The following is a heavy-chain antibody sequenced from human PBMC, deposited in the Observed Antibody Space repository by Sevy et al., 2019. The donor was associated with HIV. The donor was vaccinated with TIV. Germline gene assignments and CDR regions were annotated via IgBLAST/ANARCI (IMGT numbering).Heavy chain of an antibody. CDR1: GFTFSKYW. CDR2: INQDGSEK. J-gene: IGHJ4*02. D-gene: IGHD3-10*01. V-gene: IGHV3-7*01. CDR3: ARETGSSHFDY. Sequence: GGSLRLSCAASGFTFSKYWMSWVRQAPVKGLEWVANINQDGSEKNYVDSVKGRFTISRDNGKNSLYLQMNSLRAEDTAVCYCARETGSSHFDYWGQGTLVTVSS.